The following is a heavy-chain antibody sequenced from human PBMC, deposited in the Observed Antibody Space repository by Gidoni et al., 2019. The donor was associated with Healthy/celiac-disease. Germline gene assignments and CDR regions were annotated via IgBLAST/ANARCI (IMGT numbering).Heavy chain of an antibody. CDR3: AHRLVGASLFDY. Sequence: QITLKESGPTLVKPTQTLTLTCTFSGFSLSTSGVGVGWIRQPPGKALAWLALIYWDDDKRYSPSLKSRLTITKDTSKNQVVLTMTNMGPVDTATYYCAHRLVGASLFDYWGQGTLVTVSS. J-gene: IGHJ4*02. CDR1: GFSLSTSGVG. CDR2: IYWDDDK. V-gene: IGHV2-5*02. D-gene: IGHD1-26*01.